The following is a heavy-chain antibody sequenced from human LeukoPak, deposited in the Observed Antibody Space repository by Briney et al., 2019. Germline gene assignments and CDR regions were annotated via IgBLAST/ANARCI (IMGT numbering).Heavy chain of an antibody. CDR1: GGSISSYY. J-gene: IGHJ4*02. Sequence: SETLSLTCTVSGGSISSYYWSWIRQPPGEGLEWIGYIYTSGSTNYNPSLMSRVTISVDTSKNQFSLKLSSVTAADTAVCYCARGYSYGFPVDYWGQGTLVTVSS. CDR3: ARGYSYGFPVDY. V-gene: IGHV4-4*09. D-gene: IGHD5-18*01. CDR2: IYTSGST.